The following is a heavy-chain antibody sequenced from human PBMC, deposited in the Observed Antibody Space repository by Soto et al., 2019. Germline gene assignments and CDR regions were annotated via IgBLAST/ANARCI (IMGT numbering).Heavy chain of an antibody. CDR3: ARDTGLYHYVWGSYRYTWAFDI. CDR2: INAGNGNT. Sequence: ASVKVSCKASGYTFTSYAMHWVRQAPGQRLGWMGWINAGNGNTKYSQKFQGRVTITRDTSASTAYMELSSLRSEDTAVYYCARDTGLYHYVWGSYRYTWAFDIWGQGTMVTVSS. J-gene: IGHJ3*02. CDR1: GYTFTSYA. V-gene: IGHV1-3*01. D-gene: IGHD3-16*02.